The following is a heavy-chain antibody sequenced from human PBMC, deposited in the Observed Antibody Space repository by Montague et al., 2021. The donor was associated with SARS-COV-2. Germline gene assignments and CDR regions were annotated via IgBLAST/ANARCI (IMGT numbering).Heavy chain of an antibody. CDR3: AREGYFSCGTCYSSGPNWFDP. D-gene: IGHD2-15*01. V-gene: IGHV4-59*12. Sequence: SETLSLTCTVSGGSISSYYWSWIRQPPGKGLEWIGYIYYSGSTNYNPSLKSRVTISVDTSKNQFSLKLSSVTAADTAVYYCAREGYFSCGTCYSSGPNWFDPWGQGTLVTVSS. CDR1: GGSISSYY. CDR2: IYYSGST. J-gene: IGHJ5*02.